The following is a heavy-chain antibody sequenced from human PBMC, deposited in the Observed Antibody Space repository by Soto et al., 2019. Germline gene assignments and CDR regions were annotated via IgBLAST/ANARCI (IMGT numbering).Heavy chain of an antibody. J-gene: IGHJ6*01. CDR1: GFTFNTFW. Sequence: SLRLSCAASGFTFNTFWMSWVRQSPGKGLEWVANIKHDGSETYYVDSVKGRFTISRDSAKNTLFLQMNTLRAEDTALYYCARGESIYYYYGMDVWGQGTTVTVYS. CDR2: IKHDGSET. CDR3: ARGESIYYYYGMDV. D-gene: IGHD3-3*02. V-gene: IGHV3-7*03.